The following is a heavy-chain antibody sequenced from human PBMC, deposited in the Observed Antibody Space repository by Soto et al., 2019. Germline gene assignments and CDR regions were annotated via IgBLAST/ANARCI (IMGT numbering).Heavy chain of an antibody. J-gene: IGHJ4*02. CDR1: GFTFSRYS. CDR3: AIYGYNSGSLDY. D-gene: IGHD6-19*01. CDR2: ISYDGSNK. Sequence: LIISWASSGFTFSRYSMHWVLQAPGKGLEWVALISYDGSNKYYADSVKGRFTISRDNSKNTLYLQMNSLRAEDTAVYYCAIYGYNSGSLDYWGQGTLVTVSS. V-gene: IGHV3-30-3*01.